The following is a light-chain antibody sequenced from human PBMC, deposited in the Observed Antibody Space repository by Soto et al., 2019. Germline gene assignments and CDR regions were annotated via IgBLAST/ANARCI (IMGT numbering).Light chain of an antibody. CDR1: TSNIGSNT. CDR2: NNN. CDR3: AGWDDSLTGWV. Sequence: QSVLTQPPSASGTPGQRVTISCSGSTSNIGSNTVNWYQQVPGTAPKLLIYNNNQRPSGVPDRFSGSKSGTSASLAISGLQSEDEADYFCAGWDDSLTGWVFGGGTQLTVL. V-gene: IGLV1-44*01. J-gene: IGLJ3*02.